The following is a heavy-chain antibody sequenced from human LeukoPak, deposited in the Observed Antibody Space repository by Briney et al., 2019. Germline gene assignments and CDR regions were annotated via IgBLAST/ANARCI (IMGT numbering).Heavy chain of an antibody. CDR1: GGSISSYY. CDR3: ARGGEGSGYDPYYYYYMDV. J-gene: IGHJ6*03. D-gene: IGHD5-12*01. CDR2: IYTSGST. V-gene: IGHV4-4*07. Sequence: SETLSLTCTVSGGSISSYYWSWIRQPPGKGLEWIGRIYTSGSTNYNPSLKSRVTISVDTSKNQFSLKLSSVTAADTAVYYCARGGEGSGYDPYYYYYMDVWGKGTTVTVSS.